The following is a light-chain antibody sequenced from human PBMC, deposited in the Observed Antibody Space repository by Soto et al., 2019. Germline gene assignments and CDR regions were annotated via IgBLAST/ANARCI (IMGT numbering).Light chain of an antibody. CDR2: GAS. Sequence: EIVLTQSPGTLSLSPGERATLSCRASQSITSSYFAWYQQRPGQPPSLLIYGASTRATGTPDRFSGSGSGTDFTLTISRLEPEDFAVYYCQHYGSTPHTFGQGTRLEI. V-gene: IGKV3-20*01. CDR1: QSITSSY. CDR3: QHYGSTPHT. J-gene: IGKJ2*01.